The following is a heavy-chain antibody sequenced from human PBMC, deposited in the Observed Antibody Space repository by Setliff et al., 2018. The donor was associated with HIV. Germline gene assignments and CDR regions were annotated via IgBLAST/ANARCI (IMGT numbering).Heavy chain of an antibody. CDR1: GGSISNFY. V-gene: IGHV4-4*07. D-gene: IGHD1-7*01. CDR2: IYSTGDT. J-gene: IGHJ4*02. CDR3: ARKGNWNYPYDY. Sequence: SETLSLTCSVSGGSISNFYWSWIRQPPGKGLEWVGHIYSTGDTNYNPSHKSRVTLSADTSKNQLSLSLTSVTAADTAVYYCARKGNWNYPYDYWGPGTLVTVSS.